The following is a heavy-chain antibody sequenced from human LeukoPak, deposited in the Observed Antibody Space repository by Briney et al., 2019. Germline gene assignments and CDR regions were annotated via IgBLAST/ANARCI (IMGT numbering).Heavy chain of an antibody. J-gene: IGHJ4*02. CDR2: ISSSSSTI. CDR3: ARGSTVVVPAAISFDY. Sequence: GGSLRLSCAASGFTFSSYSMNWVRQAPGKGLEWVSYISSSSSTIYYADSVKGRFTISRDNAKNSLYLQMNSLRAEDTAVYYCARGSTVVVPAAISFDYWGQGTLVTVSS. V-gene: IGHV3-48*01. CDR1: GFTFSSYS. D-gene: IGHD2-2*01.